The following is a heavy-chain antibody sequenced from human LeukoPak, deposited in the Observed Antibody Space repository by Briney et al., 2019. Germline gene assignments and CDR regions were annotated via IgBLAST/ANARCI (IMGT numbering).Heavy chain of an antibody. CDR1: GGSIRSSSYY. CDR2: INYSGST. Sequence: SETLSLTCTVSGGSIRSSSYYWGWIRQPPGTGLEWIGSINYSGSTYYNPSLKSRVTISVDTSKNQFSLKLSSVTAADTAVYYCARHTIIVATISYFDYWGQGTLVTVSS. D-gene: IGHD5-12*01. CDR3: ARHTIIVATISYFDY. V-gene: IGHV4-39*01. J-gene: IGHJ4*02.